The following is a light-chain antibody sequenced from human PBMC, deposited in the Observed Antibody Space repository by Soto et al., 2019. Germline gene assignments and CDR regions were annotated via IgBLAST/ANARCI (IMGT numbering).Light chain of an antibody. V-gene: IGLV2-14*03. CDR2: DVS. CDR3: SSFTTTNTYV. J-gene: IGLJ1*01. Sequence: QSVLTQPASVSGSPVQSIAMSCTGTSSDVGTHNSVSWYQQHPGKAPKLIIYDVSNRPSGVSDRFFGSKSGNTASLTISGLQAEDAADYYCSSFTTTNTYVFGTGTKVTVL. CDR1: SSDVGTHNS.